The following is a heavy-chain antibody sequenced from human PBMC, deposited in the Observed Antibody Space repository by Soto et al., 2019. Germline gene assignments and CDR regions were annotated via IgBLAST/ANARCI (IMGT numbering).Heavy chain of an antibody. CDR1: GFTFSSYG. J-gene: IGHJ4*02. CDR2: IWYDGSNK. CDR3: ARDLYSSSWYYFDY. Sequence: GGSLRLSCAASGFTFSSYGMHWVRQAPGKGLEWVAVIWYDGSNKYYADSVKGRFTISRDNSKNTLYLQMNSLRAEDTAVYYCARDLYSSSWYYFDYWGQVTLITVSS. D-gene: IGHD6-13*01. V-gene: IGHV3-33*08.